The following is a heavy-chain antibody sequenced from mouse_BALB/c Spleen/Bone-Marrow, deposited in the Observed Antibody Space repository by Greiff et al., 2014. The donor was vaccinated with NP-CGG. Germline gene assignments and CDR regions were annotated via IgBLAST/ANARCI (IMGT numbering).Heavy chain of an antibody. CDR2: IYPGDDDT. V-gene: IGHV1-80*01. J-gene: IGHJ2*01. CDR1: GYAFSIYW. Sequence: QVQLKESGAELVRPGSSVKISCKASGYAFSIYWMNWVKQRPGQGLEWIGQIYPGDDDTDYNGKFKGKATLTADGSSSTAYMQLNSLTSEDSAVYFCARGGISIDYWGQGTTLTVSS. CDR3: ARGGISIDY.